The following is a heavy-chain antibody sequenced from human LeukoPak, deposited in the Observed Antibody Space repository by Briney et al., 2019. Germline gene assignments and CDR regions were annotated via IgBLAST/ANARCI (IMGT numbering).Heavy chain of an antibody. D-gene: IGHD3-10*01. CDR2: INHSGST. V-gene: IGHV4-34*01. CDR3: ARLPDYYSRHGAPG. CDR1: GGSFSGYY. J-gene: IGHJ4*02. Sequence: SETLSLTCAVYGGSFSGYYWSWIRQPPGKGLEWIGEINHSGSTNYNPSLKSRVTISVDTSKNQFSLQLSSVTAADTAVYYCARLPDYYSRHGAPGWGQGTLVTVAT.